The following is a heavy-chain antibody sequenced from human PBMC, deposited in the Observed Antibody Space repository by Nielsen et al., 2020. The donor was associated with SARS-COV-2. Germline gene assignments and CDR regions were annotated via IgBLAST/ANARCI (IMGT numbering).Heavy chain of an antibody. CDR1: GGSISSSNW. CDR3: AIRSSGYYNWFDP. D-gene: IGHD3-22*01. V-gene: IGHV4-4*02. J-gene: IGHJ5*02. Sequence: SETLSLTCAVSGGSISSSNWWSWVRQPPGKGLEWIGEIYHSGSTNYNPSLKSRVIISVDKSKNQFSLKLSSVTAADTAVYYCAIRSSGYYNWFDPWGQGTLVTVSS. CDR2: IYHSGST.